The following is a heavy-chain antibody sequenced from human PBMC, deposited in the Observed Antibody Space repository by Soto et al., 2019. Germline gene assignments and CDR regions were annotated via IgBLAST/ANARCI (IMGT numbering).Heavy chain of an antibody. J-gene: IGHJ3*02. CDR3: ARDVDYYGSGIMLPYPFDI. Sequence: VASVKVSCKASGYTFTSYGISWVRQAPGQGLEWMGWISAYNGNTHYAQKLQGRVTMTTDTSTSTAYMELRSLRSDDTAVYYCARDVDYYGSGIMLPYPFDIRGQGTMVTVSS. D-gene: IGHD3-10*01. CDR1: GYTFTSYG. CDR2: ISAYNGNT. V-gene: IGHV1-18*04.